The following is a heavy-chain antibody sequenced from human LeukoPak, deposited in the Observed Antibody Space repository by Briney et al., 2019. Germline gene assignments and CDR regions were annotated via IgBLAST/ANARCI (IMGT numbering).Heavy chain of an antibody. J-gene: IGHJ4*02. CDR1: GFTFSSYA. V-gene: IGHV3-21*01. CDR2: ISSSSSYI. Sequence: GGSLRLSCAASGFTFSSYAMSWVRQAPGKGLEWVSSISSSSSYIYYADSVKGRFTISRDNAKNSLYLQMNSLRAEDTAVYYCARMLSSSGSRSVGYWGQGTLVTVSS. CDR3: ARMLSSSGSRSVGY. D-gene: IGHD3-22*01.